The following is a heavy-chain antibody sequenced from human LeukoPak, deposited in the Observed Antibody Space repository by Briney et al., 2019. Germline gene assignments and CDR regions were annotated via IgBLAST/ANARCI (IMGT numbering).Heavy chain of an antibody. CDR3: ARAFGSSSLWGYYYYMDV. CDR2: MNPNSGNT. Sequence: GASVKVSCKASVYTFTSYDINWVRQATGQGLEWMGWMNPNSGNTGYAQKFQGRVTITRNTSISTAYMELSSLRSEDTAVYYCARAFGSSSLWGYYYYMDVWGKGTTVTVSS. D-gene: IGHD6-13*01. J-gene: IGHJ6*03. CDR1: VYTFTSYD. V-gene: IGHV1-8*03.